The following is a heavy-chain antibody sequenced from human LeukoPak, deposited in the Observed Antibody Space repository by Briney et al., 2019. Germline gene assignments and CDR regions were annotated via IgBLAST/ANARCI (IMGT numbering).Heavy chain of an antibody. D-gene: IGHD2-2*01. CDR2: IIPIFGTA. V-gene: IGHV1-69*13. CDR3: ARDLGGYCSSTSCYYYGMDV. J-gene: IGHJ6*04. Sequence: ASVKVSCKASGGTFSSYAISWVRQAPGQGLEWMGGIIPIFGTANYAQKFQGRVTITAGESTSTAYMELSSLRSEDTAVYYCARDLGGYCSSTSCYYYGMDVWGKGTTVTVSS. CDR1: GGTFSSYA.